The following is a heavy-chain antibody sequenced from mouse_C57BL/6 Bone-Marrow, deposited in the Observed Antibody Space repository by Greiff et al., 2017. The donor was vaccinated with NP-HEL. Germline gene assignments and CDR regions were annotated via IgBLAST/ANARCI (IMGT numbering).Heavy chain of an antibody. V-gene: IGHV1-81*01. D-gene: IGHD1-1*01. CDR1: GYTFTSYG. J-gene: IGHJ3*01. Sequence: QVQLKQSGAELARPGASVKLSCKASGYTFTSYGISWVKQRTGQGLEWIGEIYPRSGNTYYNEKFKGKATLTADKSSSTAYMELRSLTSEDSAVYFCALYYYGSSYRFAYWGQGTLVTVSA. CDR2: IYPRSGNT. CDR3: ALYYYGSSYRFAY.